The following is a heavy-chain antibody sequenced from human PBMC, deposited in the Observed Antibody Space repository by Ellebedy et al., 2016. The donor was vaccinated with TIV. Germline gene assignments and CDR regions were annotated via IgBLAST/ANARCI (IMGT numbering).Heavy chain of an antibody. J-gene: IGHJ4*02. CDR3: ARSSGSYYFVY. D-gene: IGHD1-26*01. Sequence: LRLXXTVSGGSISSGAYSWNWIRQPPGKGLEWIGCIYHSGSTYYNPSLKSRVTISVDRSQTQFSLKLSSVTAADTAVYYCARSSGSYYFVYWGQGALVTVSS. V-gene: IGHV4-30-2*01. CDR1: GGSISSGAYS. CDR2: IYHSGST.